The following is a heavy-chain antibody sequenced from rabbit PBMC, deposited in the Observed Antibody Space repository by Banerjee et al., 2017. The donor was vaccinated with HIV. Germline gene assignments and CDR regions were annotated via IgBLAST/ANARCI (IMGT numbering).Heavy chain of an antibody. CDR2: INTNSGNA. J-gene: IGHJ4*01. Sequence: QEQLVESGGGLVQPEGSLTLTCKASGFTLSSYWMWWVRQAPGKGLEWIACINTNSGNAVYASWAKGRFTISKTSSTTVTLQMTSLTAADTATYFCARYLAAVTGWNFSLWGQGTLVTVS. CDR3: ARYLAAVTGWNFSL. D-gene: IGHD7-1*01. V-gene: IGHV1S45*01. CDR1: GFTLSSYW.